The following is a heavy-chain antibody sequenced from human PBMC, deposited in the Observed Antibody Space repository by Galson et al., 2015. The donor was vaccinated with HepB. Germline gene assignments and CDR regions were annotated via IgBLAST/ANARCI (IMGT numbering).Heavy chain of an antibody. CDR2: IYSGGST. CDR3: ARELYGDTDAFDI. Sequence: SLRLSCAASGFTVSSNYMSWVRQAPGKGLEWVSVIYSGGSTYYADSMKGRFTISRDNSKNTLYFQMNSLRAEDTAVYYCARELYGDTDAFDIWGQGAMVTVSS. V-gene: IGHV3-53*01. J-gene: IGHJ3*02. CDR1: GFTVSSNY. D-gene: IGHD4-17*01.